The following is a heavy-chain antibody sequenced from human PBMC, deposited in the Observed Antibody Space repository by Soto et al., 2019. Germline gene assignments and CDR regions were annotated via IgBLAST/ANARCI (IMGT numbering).Heavy chain of an antibody. CDR3: ARRAAQHLGYCSGGSCYPLYDAFDI. V-gene: IGHV3-7*01. CDR2: IKQDGSEK. CDR1: GFTFSSFW. D-gene: IGHD2-15*01. J-gene: IGHJ3*02. Sequence: GGSMRLSCAASGFTFSSFWMSWVRQAPGKGLEWVANIKQDGSEKYYVDSVKGRFTISRDNAKNSLYLQMNSLRAEDTAVYYCARRAAQHLGYCSGGSCYPLYDAFDIWGQGTMVTVSS.